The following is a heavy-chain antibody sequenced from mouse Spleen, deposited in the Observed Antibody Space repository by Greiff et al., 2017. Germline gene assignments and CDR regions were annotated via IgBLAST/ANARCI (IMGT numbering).Heavy chain of an antibody. J-gene: IGHJ4*01. Sequence: EVQLQQSGTVLARPGASVKMSCKTSGYTFTSYWMHWVKQRPGQGLEWIGAIYPGNSDTSYNQKFKGKAKLTAVTSASTAYMELSSLTNEDSAVYYCTRDGYLGYYYAMDYWGQGTSVTVSS. CDR1: GYTFTSYW. CDR3: TRDGYLGYYYAMDY. V-gene: IGHV1-5*01. CDR2: IYPGNSDT. D-gene: IGHD2-3*01.